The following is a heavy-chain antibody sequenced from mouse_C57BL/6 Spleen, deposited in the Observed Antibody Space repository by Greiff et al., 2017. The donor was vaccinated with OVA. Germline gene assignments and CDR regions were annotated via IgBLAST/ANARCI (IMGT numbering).Heavy chain of an antibody. CDR1: GYAFSSSC. D-gene: IGHD1-1*01. CDR3: ARAFYYYGGYYAIDY. CDR2: IYPGDGDT. J-gene: IGHJ4*01. V-gene: IGHV1-82*01. Sequence: QVQLQQPGPELVKPGASVKISCKASGYAFSSSCMNWVKQRPGKGLEWIGRIYPGDGDTNYNGKFKGKATLTADKSSSTAYMQLSSLTSEDSAVYFCARAFYYYGGYYAIDYWGKGTSVTVSS.